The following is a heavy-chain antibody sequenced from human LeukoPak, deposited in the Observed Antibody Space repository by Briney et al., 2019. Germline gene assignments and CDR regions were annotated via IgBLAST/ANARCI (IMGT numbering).Heavy chain of an antibody. J-gene: IGHJ4*02. V-gene: IGHV3-21*01. CDR3: ARDGEVVFDY. CDR2: ISSSSGYI. D-gene: IGHD2-15*01. CDR1: GFTFSSYS. Sequence: GGSLRLSCAASGFTFSSYSMNWVRQAPGKGLEWVSSISSSSGYIYYADSVKGRFTISRDNAKNSLYLQMNSLRAEDTAVYYCARDGEVVFDYWGQGTLVTVSS.